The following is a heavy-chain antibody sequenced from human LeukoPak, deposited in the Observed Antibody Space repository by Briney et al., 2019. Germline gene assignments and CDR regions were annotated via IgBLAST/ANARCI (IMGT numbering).Heavy chain of an antibody. Sequence: GASVKVSCKASGYTFTSYYMHWVRQAPGQGLEWMGIINPSGSSTSYAQKFQGRVTMTRNTSISTAYMELSSLRSEDTAVYYCARGRIAARLWFDPWGQGTLVTVSS. D-gene: IGHD6-6*01. J-gene: IGHJ5*02. CDR1: GYTFTSYY. V-gene: IGHV1-46*01. CDR2: INPSGSST. CDR3: ARGRIAARLWFDP.